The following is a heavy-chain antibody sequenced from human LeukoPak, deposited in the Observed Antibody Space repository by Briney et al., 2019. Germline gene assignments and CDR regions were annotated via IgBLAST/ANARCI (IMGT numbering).Heavy chain of an antibody. D-gene: IGHD2-2*01. CDR2: ISYDGSNK. V-gene: IGHV3-30-3*01. Sequence: PGGSLRLSCAASGFTFSSYAMHWVRQAPGKGLEWVAVISYDGSNKYYADSVKGRFTISRDNSKNTLYLQMNSLRAEDTAVYYCARGSVYCSSTSCHVGYYGMDVWGQGTTVTVSS. CDR1: GFTFSSYA. J-gene: IGHJ6*02. CDR3: ARGSVYCSSTSCHVGYYGMDV.